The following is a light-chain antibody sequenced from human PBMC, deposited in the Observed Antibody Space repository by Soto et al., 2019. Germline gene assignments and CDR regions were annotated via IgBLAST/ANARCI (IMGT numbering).Light chain of an antibody. Sequence: VLTQSPGTLSLSPGERATLSCRASHTVRNNYLAWYQQKPGQAPRLLIYDASSRATGIPDRFSGSGSGTDFTLTISRLEPEDFAVYYCQQYGSSITFGQGTRLEI. J-gene: IGKJ5*01. CDR3: QQYGSSIT. CDR2: DAS. CDR1: HTVRNNY. V-gene: IGKV3-20*01.